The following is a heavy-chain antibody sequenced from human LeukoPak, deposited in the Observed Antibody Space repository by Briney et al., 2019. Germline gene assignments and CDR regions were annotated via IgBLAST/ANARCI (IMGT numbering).Heavy chain of an antibody. CDR2: IISSLGIA. CDR3: ARDVNSGNDY. J-gene: IGHJ4*02. Sequence: GASVTVSCKASGGTFISYAISWVRQAPGKGLEWMGRIISSLGIASYAQKFQGRVTITADKSTSTAYMELSSLRSEDTTVYYCARDVNSGNDYWGQGTLVTVSS. V-gene: IGHV1-69*04. CDR1: GGTFISYA. D-gene: IGHD2-21*01.